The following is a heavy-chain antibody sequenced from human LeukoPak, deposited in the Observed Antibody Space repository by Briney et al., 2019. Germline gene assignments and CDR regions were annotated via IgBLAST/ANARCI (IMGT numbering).Heavy chain of an antibody. CDR1: GYTFTGYY. V-gene: IGHV1-2*02. Sequence: GASVKVSCKASGYTFTGYYMHWVRRAPGQGLEWMGWINPNSGGTNYAQKFQGRVTMTRDTSISTAYMELSRLRSDDTAVYYCARLPILTGYSPLYFDYWGQGTLVTVSS. D-gene: IGHD3-9*01. J-gene: IGHJ4*02. CDR3: ARLPILTGYSPLYFDY. CDR2: INPNSGGT.